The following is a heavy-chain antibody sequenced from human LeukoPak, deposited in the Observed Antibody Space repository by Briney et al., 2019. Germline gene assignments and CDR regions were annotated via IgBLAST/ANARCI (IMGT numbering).Heavy chain of an antibody. Sequence: SETLSLTCTVSGGSMSSYYWSWIRQPPGKGLEWIGFVYYSGRTNYNASLKSRVTMSVDTSKNQFSLMLRSVTAADTAVYYCVRETTTEYYDSSGYYRQTEVFDAWGQGTMVTVSS. CDR2: VYYSGRT. D-gene: IGHD3-22*01. CDR1: GGSMSSYY. J-gene: IGHJ3*01. V-gene: IGHV4-59*01. CDR3: VRETTTEYYDSSGYYRQTEVFDA.